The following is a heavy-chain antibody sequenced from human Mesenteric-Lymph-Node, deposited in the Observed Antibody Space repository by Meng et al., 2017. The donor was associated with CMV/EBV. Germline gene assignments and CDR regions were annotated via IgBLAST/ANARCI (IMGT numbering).Heavy chain of an antibody. CDR1: GFTFSRFA. V-gene: IGHV3-30-3*01. J-gene: IGHJ5*01. D-gene: IGHD3-3*01. CDR2: MSYDGTTD. CDR3: ATDPHDFWSGKNWFDF. Sequence: GGSLRLSCAASGFTFSRFAMHWVRQAPGKGLEWVALMSYDGTTDYYADSVKGRFTISRDTSKNTLYLQMDSLRPEDTAIYYCATDPHDFWSGKNWFDFWGQGTLVTVSS.